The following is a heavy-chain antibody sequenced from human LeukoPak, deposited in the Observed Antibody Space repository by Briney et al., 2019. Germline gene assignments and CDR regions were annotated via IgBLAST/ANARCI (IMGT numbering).Heavy chain of an antibody. CDR2: IIPIFGTA. CDR1: GGTFSSYA. D-gene: IGHD3-16*01. V-gene: IGHV1-69*05. J-gene: IGHJ6*03. Sequence: ASVKVSCKASGGTFSSYAISWVRQAPGQGLEWTGGIIPIFGTANYAQKFQGRVTITTDESTSTAYMELSSLRSEDTAVYYCARLGVEYTQDRTDYYYYYMDVWGKGTTVTVSS. CDR3: ARLGVEYTQDRTDYYYYYMDV.